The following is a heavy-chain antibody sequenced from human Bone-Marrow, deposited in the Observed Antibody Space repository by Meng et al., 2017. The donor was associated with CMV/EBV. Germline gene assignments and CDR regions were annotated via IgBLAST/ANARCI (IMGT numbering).Heavy chain of an antibody. CDR2: ISWNSGSI. D-gene: IGHD3-10*01. CDR1: GFTFDDYA. J-gene: IGHJ4*02. Sequence: GGALRLSWAASGFTFDDYAMHWVRQAPGKGLEWVSGISWNSGSIGYADSVKGRFTISRDNAKNSLYLQMNSLRAEDTALYYCVFLVGGKWGQGTLVTVSS. CDR3: VFLVGGK. V-gene: IGHV3-9*01.